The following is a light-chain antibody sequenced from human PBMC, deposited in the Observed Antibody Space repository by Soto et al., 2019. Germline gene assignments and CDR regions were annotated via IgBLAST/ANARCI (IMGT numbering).Light chain of an antibody. J-gene: IGKJ5*01. CDR1: QSVNSAN. CDR2: GPS. V-gene: IGKV3-20*01. Sequence: EFVLTQSPGTLSLSQGEGVTLSCRASQSVNSANLAWYQQKPGQAPRLLMYGPSVRATGIPDRFSGGRSGTDFTLTISRLEPEDFAVYYCQHYDRSVPITFGQGTRLEIK. CDR3: QHYDRSVPIT.